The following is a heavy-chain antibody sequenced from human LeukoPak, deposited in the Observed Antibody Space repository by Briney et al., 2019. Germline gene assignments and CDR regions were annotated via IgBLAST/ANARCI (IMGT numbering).Heavy chain of an antibody. D-gene: IGHD3-22*01. Sequence: PSETLSLTCIVSGGSISSGGYYWSWIRQHPGRGLEWIGYIYYSGSTYYNPSLKSRVTISVDTSKNQFSLKLSSVTAADTAVYYCARGSYYYDSSGYYFSGSYVDYWGQGTLVTVSS. CDR3: ARGSYYYDSSGYYFSGSYVDY. CDR1: GGSISSGGYY. V-gene: IGHV4-31*03. CDR2: IYYSGST. J-gene: IGHJ4*02.